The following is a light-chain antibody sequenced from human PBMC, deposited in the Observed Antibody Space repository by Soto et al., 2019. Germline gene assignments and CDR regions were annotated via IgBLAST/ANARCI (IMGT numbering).Light chain of an antibody. CDR2: AAS. CDR1: QGISNY. J-gene: IGKJ5*01. V-gene: IGKV1-27*01. Sequence: DIQMTQSPSSLSASVGDRVTITCRASQGISNYLAWYQQKPGKVPKLLIYAASALHSGVPSRFSGSGSGTDFSLTISSLQPEDVATYYCQNYNSAPFTFGQGTRLEIK. CDR3: QNYNSAPFT.